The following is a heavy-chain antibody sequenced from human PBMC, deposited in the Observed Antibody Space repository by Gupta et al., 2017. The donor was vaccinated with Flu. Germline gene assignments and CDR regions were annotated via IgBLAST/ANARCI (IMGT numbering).Heavy chain of an antibody. CDR1: GGPISSYY. CDR3: ARRTGRVRFDP. D-gene: IGHD1-1*01. J-gene: IGHJ5*02. CDR2: IYYSGSGTT. Sequence: VQLQESGPGLVKPSETLSLTCTVSGGPISSYYWNWIRQPPGKGLEWIGYIYYSGSGTTNYNPSLKSRVTMAVDMSKNQFSLKLSSVTAADTATYYCARRTGRVRFDPWGQGTLVTVSS. V-gene: IGHV4-59*08.